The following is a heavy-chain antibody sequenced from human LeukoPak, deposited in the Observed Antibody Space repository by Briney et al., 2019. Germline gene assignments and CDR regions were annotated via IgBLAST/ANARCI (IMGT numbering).Heavy chain of an antibody. V-gene: IGHV1-18*01. CDR1: GYTFTSYG. CDR3: ARDPLNWNYGFPNLPYYMDV. J-gene: IGHJ6*03. D-gene: IGHD1-7*01. Sequence: ASVKVSCKASGYTFTSYGISWVRQAPGQGLEWMGWISAYNGNTNYAQKLQGRVTMTTDTSTSTAYMELRSLRSDDTAVYYCARDPLNWNYGFPNLPYYMDVWGKGTTVTVSS. CDR2: ISAYNGNT.